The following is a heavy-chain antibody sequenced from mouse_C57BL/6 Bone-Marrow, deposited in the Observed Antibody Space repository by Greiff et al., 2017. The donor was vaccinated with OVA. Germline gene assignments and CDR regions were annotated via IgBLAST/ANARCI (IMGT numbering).Heavy chain of an antibody. Sequence: VQLQQPGAELVRPGTSVKLSCKASGYTFTSYWMHWVKQRPGQGLEWIGVIDPSDSYTNYNQKFKGKATLTVDTSSSTAYMQLSSLTSEDSAVYYCACDYWGQGTTLTVSS. CDR2: IDPSDSYT. CDR3: ACDY. J-gene: IGHJ2*01. CDR1: GYTFTSYW. V-gene: IGHV1-59*01.